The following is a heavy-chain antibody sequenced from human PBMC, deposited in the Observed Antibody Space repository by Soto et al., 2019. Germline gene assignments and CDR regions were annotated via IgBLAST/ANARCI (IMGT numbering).Heavy chain of an antibody. CDR2: IIGYNGNT. CDR1: DHTFTYYG. CDR3: AATGGHYFGLDV. J-gene: IGHJ6*04. D-gene: IGHD2-8*02. Sequence: QVQLLQSGGEVKKPGASVKASCNSSDHTFTYYGITWVRRAPGQGLEWMGWIIGYNGNTKYAQKFKDRVTMRADTSTRTTYMEMRSLTSDDTAVYFCAATGGHYFGLDVWGEVTTVTVAS. V-gene: IGHV1-18*01.